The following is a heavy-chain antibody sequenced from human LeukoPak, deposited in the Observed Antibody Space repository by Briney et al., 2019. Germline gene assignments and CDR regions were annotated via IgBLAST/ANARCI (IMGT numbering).Heavy chain of an antibody. CDR3: ATVRDIVVGGGPYYFDY. CDR2: INPHNGDT. Sequence: GVSVKVSCKASGYTFNGYYLHWVRQATGQGLEGMGWINPHNGDTNYAQKFQGRVTMTRDTSITTAYMELSRLKSDDTAVYYCATVRDIVVGGGPYYFDYWGQGTLVTVSS. CDR1: GYTFNGYY. J-gene: IGHJ4*02. V-gene: IGHV1-2*02. D-gene: IGHD2-15*01.